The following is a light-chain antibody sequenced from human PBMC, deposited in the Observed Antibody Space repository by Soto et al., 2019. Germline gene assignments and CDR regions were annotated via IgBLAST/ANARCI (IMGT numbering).Light chain of an antibody. J-gene: IGKJ2*01. Sequence: EIVMTQSPATLSVSPGERATLSCRASQSVSSNLAWYQQKPGQAPRLLIYGASTRATGIPARFSGSGSGTEFTLTISSLQSEDFAVYYCQQYTNWPPVNTFGQGTKLEIK. CDR1: QSVSSN. CDR3: QQYTNWPPVNT. CDR2: GAS. V-gene: IGKV3-15*01.